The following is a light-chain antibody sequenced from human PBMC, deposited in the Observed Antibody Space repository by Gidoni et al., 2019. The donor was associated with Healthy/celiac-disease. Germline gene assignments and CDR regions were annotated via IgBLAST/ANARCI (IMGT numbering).Light chain of an antibody. CDR3: QVRESSSWT. V-gene: IGLV3-9*01. Sequence: SYELTQPLSVSVALGPTARSICGGNNIGSKNVHWYQQKPGQAPVLVIYRDSNRPSGIPERFSGSNSGNTATLTISRAQDGDEADYYCQVRESSSWTFGQGTK. CDR2: RDS. J-gene: IGLJ3*02. CDR1: NIGSKN.